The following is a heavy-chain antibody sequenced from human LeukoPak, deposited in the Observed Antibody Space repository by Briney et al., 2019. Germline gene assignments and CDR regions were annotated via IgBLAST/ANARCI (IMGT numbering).Heavy chain of an antibody. CDR3: AKDKIRSFPTRTREYSGYDGSVAFDI. D-gene: IGHD5-12*01. Sequence: PGGSLRLSSTASGFTFCTYAMSWVRQAPGKGLEWVSAISGSGGSTYYADSVEGRFTISRDNSKNTLYLQMNSLRAEDTAVYYCAKDKIRSFPTRTREYSGYDGSVAFDIWGQGTMVTVSS. J-gene: IGHJ3*02. V-gene: IGHV3-23*01. CDR2: ISGSGGST. CDR1: GFTFCTYA.